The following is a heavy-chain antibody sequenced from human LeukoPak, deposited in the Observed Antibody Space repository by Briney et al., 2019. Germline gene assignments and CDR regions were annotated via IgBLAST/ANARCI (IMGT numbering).Heavy chain of an antibody. CDR2: IIPIFGTA. CDR1: GGTFSSYA. J-gene: IGHJ5*02. D-gene: IGHD4-17*01. Sequence: GASVKVSCKASGGTFSSYAISWVRQAPGQGLEWMGGIIPIFGTANYAQKFQGRVTITADKSTSTAYMELSSLRSEDTAVYYCAREADGDVGFDPWGQGTLVTVSS. V-gene: IGHV1-69*06. CDR3: AREADGDVGFDP.